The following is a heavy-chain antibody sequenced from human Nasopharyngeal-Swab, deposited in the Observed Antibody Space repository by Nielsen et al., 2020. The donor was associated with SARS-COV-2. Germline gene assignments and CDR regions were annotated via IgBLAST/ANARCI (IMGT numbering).Heavy chain of an antibody. CDR1: GDSVPSSSAA. CDR2: TYYRSKWYN. Sequence: SETLSLTYAISGDSVPSSSAAWNWIRQSPSRGLEWLGRTYYRSKWYNDYAVSVKSRITINPDTSKNQFSLHLNSVTPEDTAVYYCARARGAYGDYYYYYYTDVWGKGTTVTVSS. V-gene: IGHV6-1*01. J-gene: IGHJ6*03. CDR3: ARARGAYGDYYYYYYTDV. D-gene: IGHD4-17*01.